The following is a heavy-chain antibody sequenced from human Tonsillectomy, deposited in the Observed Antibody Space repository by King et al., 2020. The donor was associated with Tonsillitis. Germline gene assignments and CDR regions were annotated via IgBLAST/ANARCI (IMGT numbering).Heavy chain of an antibody. CDR1: GFTFSGYG. J-gene: IGHJ5*02. Sequence: VQLVESGGGVVQPGRSLRLSCAASGFTFSGYGMHWVRQAPGKGLEWVAVIWYDGSNKYYADSVKGRFTISRDNSKNTLYLQMNSLRAEDTAVYYCARDTGLYGSGSYYNLWGQGTLVTVSS. D-gene: IGHD3-10*01. CDR2: IWYDGSNK. V-gene: IGHV3-33*08. CDR3: ARDTGLYGSGSYYNL.